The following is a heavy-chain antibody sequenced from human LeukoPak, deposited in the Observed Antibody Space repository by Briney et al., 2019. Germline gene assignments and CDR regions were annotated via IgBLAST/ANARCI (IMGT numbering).Heavy chain of an antibody. CDR2: INHSGST. V-gene: IGHV4-34*01. D-gene: IGHD1-7*01. CDR1: GGSFSGYY. Sequence: SETLSLTCAVYGGSFSGYYWSWIRQPPGKGLEWIGDINHSGSTNYNPSLKSRVTISVDTSKNQFSLKVGSVTAADTAVYYCARLEGDWNYDAGGVGAFDIWGQGTMVTVSS. J-gene: IGHJ3*02. CDR3: ARLEGDWNYDAGGVGAFDI.